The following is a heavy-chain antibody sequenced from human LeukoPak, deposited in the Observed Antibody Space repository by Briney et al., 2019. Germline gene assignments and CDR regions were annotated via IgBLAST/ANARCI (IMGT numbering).Heavy chain of an antibody. D-gene: IGHD3-3*01. J-gene: IGHJ3*02. Sequence: SETLSLTCAVSGISVSNGAYYWNWIRQDPGKDLEWIGHIYKTGTTQYNPSLESRVTISIDTWENQFSLKLTSVTVADTAVYYCARETPYYDFWSGYYPDAFDIWGQGTMVTVSS. V-gene: IGHV4-31*11. CDR2: IYKTGTT. CDR3: ARETPYYDFWSGYYPDAFDI. CDR1: GISVSNGAYY.